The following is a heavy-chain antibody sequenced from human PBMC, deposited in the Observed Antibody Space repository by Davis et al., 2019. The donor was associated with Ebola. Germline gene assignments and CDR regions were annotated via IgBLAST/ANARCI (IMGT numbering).Heavy chain of an antibody. Sequence: SVKVSCKASGYTFTGYYMHWVRQAPGQGLEWMGRIIPVVDTKDYAQKFQGRVTITADESTSTAYMELSSLRSEDTAVYYCARDRGALITSGMDVWGKGTTVTVSS. CDR3: ARDRGALITSGMDV. D-gene: IGHD3-22*01. CDR1: GYTFTGYY. V-gene: IGHV1-69*11. J-gene: IGHJ6*04. CDR2: IIPVVDTK.